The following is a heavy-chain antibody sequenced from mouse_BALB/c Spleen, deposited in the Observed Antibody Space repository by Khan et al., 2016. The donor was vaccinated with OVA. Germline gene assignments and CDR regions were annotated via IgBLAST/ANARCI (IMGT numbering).Heavy chain of an antibody. Sequence: EVQLQESGPGLVKPSQSLSLTCTVTGYSITSDYAWNWIRQFPGNKLEWMGYISYSGSTSYNQSLKSRISITRDTSKNQFFLKLHSVTTGDTATYYGARRAYYANWYCDVWGAGTTVTVAS. V-gene: IGHV3-2*02. CDR1: GYSITSDYA. CDR3: ARRAYYANWYCDV. J-gene: IGHJ1*01. D-gene: IGHD1-1*02. CDR2: ISYSGST.